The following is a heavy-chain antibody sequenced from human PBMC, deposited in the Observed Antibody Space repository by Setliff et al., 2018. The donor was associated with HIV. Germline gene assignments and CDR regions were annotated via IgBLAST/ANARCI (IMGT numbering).Heavy chain of an antibody. V-gene: IGHV1-2*02. D-gene: IGHD1-7*01. Sequence: ASVKVSCKTSGYIFSGYYLHWLRRAPGQGLEWMGWINYNNGDTQYADEFQGRVTMTRDTSTSTVYMDLSRLTSDDTAVYYCTRDYAYDWNSVMDVWGKGTTVTVTS. CDR2: INYNNGDT. J-gene: IGHJ6*03. CDR3: TRDYAYDWNSVMDV. CDR1: GYIFSGYY.